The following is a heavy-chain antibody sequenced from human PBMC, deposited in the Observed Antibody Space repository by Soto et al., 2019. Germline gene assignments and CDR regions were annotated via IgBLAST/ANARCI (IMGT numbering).Heavy chain of an antibody. CDR1: GYTFTSYA. Sequence: GASVKVSCKASGYTFTSYAMHWVRQAPGQRLEWMGWINAGNGNTKYSQKFQGRVTITRDTSASTAYMELSSLRSEDTAVYYCARSHPSVVVTLYYYYGMDVWGQGTTVTVSS. CDR2: INAGNGNT. J-gene: IGHJ6*02. D-gene: IGHD2-21*02. V-gene: IGHV1-3*01. CDR3: ARSHPSVVVTLYYYYGMDV.